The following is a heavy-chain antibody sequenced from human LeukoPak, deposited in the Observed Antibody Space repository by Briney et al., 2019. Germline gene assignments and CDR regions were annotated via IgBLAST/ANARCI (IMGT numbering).Heavy chain of an antibody. D-gene: IGHD3-10*01. CDR1: GYSFTSYW. V-gene: IGHV5-51*01. Sequence: GESLKISCKGSGYSFTSYWIGWVRQMPGKGLEWMGIIYTGDSDTRYSPSFQGQVTISADKSISTAYLQWSSLKASDTAMYYCARWGRITMVRGVIYYFDYWGQGTLVTVSS. J-gene: IGHJ4*02. CDR3: ARWGRITMVRGVIYYFDY. CDR2: IYTGDSDT.